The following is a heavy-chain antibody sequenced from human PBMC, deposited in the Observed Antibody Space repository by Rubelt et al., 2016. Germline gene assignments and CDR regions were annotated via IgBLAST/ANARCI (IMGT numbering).Heavy chain of an antibody. CDR3: ARTKTVEMATIPLAY. CDR2: INPSGGST. J-gene: IGHJ4*02. D-gene: IGHD5-24*01. Sequence: QVQLVQSGAEVKKSGASVKVSCKASGYTLTRYSIHWVRQTPGQGLEWMGIINPSGGSTSYAQKFQGRVTMTRETSTSTVYMELSSLRSEDTAVYYCARTKTVEMATIPLAYWGQGTLVTVSS. CDR1: GYTLTRYS. V-gene: IGHV1-46*01.